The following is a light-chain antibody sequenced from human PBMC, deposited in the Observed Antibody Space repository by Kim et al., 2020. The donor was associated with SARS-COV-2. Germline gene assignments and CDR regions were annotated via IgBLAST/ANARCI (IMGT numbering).Light chain of an antibody. CDR1: NLGSKS. CDR3: QVWDSSSDHVV. CDR2: DDS. J-gene: IGLJ2*01. V-gene: IGLV3-21*03. Sequence: APGKTARIPCGGNNLGSKSVHWYQQKPGQAPVLVVYDDSDRPSGIPERFSGSNSGNTATLTISRVEAGDEADYYCQVWDSSSDHVVFGGGTQLTVL.